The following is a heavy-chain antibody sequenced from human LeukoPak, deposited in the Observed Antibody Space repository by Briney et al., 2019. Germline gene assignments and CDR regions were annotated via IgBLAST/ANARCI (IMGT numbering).Heavy chain of an antibody. CDR2: ISGSGGST. CDR3: PCH. V-gene: IGHV3-23*01. CDR1: GFTFTSYA. D-gene: IGHD5-24*01. Sequence: GGSLRLSCAASGFTFTSYAMSWVRQAPGKGLEWVSAISGSGGSTYYADSVKGRFTISRDNSKSTLVLHYCAKDPRVGWRVATPCHWGQGTLVTVSS. J-gene: IGHJ4*02.